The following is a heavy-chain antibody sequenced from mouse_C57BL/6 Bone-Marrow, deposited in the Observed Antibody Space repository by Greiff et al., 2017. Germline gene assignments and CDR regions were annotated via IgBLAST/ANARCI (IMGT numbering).Heavy chain of an antibody. J-gene: IGHJ2*01. CDR1: GYTFTDYE. CDR3: TFYYYGSDYFDY. CDR2: IDPETGGT. D-gene: IGHD1-1*01. Sequence: VQLQQSGAELVRPGASVTLSCKASGYTFTDYEMHWVKQTPVHGLEWIGAIDPETGGTAYNQKFKGKAILTADKSSSTAYMELRSLTSEDSAVYYCTFYYYGSDYFDYWGQGTTLTVSS. V-gene: IGHV1-15*01.